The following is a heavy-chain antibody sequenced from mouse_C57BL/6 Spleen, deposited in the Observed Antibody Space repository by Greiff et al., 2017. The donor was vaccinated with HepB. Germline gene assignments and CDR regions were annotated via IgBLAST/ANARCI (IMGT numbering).Heavy chain of an antibody. V-gene: IGHV1-55*01. CDR1: GYTFTSYW. CDR2: IYPGSGST. J-gene: IGHJ4*01. CDR3: ARAGDGYYLYAMDY. Sequence: QVQLQQPGAELVKPGASVKMSCKASGYTFTSYWITWVKQRPGQGLEWIGDIYPGSGSTNYNEKFKSKATLTVDTSSSTAYMQLSSLTAEDPAVYYCARAGDGYYLYAMDYWGQGTSVTVSS. D-gene: IGHD2-3*01.